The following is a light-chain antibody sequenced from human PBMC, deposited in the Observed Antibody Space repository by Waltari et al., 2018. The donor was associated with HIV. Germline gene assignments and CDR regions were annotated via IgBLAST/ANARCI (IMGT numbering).Light chain of an antibody. V-gene: IGKV1-27*01. CDR1: QVISNY. Sequence: DIQMIQSPSSLSASVGDRIPITCRASQVISNYLAWYQQAPGKVPKLLISAASTLQSGVPSRFSGSGSGTDFILTISSLQPEDVGTYYCQKYGSAPWTFGQGTKVAIK. CDR2: AAS. CDR3: QKYGSAPWT. J-gene: IGKJ1*01.